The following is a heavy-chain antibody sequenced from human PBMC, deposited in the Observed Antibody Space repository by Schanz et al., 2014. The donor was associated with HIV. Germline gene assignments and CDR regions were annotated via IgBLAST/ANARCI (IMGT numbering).Heavy chain of an antibody. CDR2: IIPMFGTA. V-gene: IGHV1-69*01. CDR3: ARGEGYQMLYGYYGMDV. D-gene: IGHD2-2*02. Sequence: QVQLVQSGAEVKKPGSSVKVSCKASGGTFSSYAISWVRQAPGQGPEWMGGIIPMFGTANYAQRFRGRVTITADESTSTAYMELSSLRSEDTAVYYCARGEGYQMLYGYYGMDVWGQGITVTVSS. CDR1: GGTFSSYA. J-gene: IGHJ6*02.